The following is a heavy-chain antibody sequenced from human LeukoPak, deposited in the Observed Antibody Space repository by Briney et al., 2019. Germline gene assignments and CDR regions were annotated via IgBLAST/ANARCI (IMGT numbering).Heavy chain of an antibody. V-gene: IGHV3-21*01. CDR2: ISSSYI. D-gene: IGHD5-12*01. CDR1: GFTFSSYS. Sequence: GGSLRLSCAASGFTFSSYSMNWVRQAPGKGLEWVSSISSSYIYYADSVKGRFTISRDNAKNSLYLQMNSLRAEDTAVYYCASGYDSYYFDYWGQGTLVTVSS. CDR3: ASGYDSYYFDY. J-gene: IGHJ4*02.